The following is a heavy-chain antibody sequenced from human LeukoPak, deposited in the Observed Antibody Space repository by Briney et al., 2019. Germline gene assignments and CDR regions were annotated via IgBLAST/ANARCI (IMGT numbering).Heavy chain of an antibody. CDR1: GFTFSSYA. CDR2: ISYDGSNK. Sequence: PGRSLRLSCAASGFTFSSYAMHWVRQAPGKGLEWVAVISYDGSNKYYADSVKGRFTISRDNSKNTLYLQMNSLRAEDTAVYYCARPTAPRSTLLDVWGQGTTVTVSS. V-gene: IGHV3-30*04. CDR3: ARPTAPRSTLLDV. D-gene: IGHD6-13*01. J-gene: IGHJ6*02.